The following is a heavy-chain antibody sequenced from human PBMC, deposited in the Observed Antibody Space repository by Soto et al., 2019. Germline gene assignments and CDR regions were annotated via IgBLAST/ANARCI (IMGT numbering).Heavy chain of an antibody. CDR1: GFTFSSYA. J-gene: IGHJ4*02. CDR3: ARDLGDQYDFWSDYPAAVDF. D-gene: IGHD3-3*01. Sequence: EVQLLESGGGLVQPGGSLRLSCAASGFTFSSYAMDWVRQSSGKGLEWVSYVSGSGRSTYYADSVKGRFTISRDNSKNMVFLQMSSLRAEDKAVYYCARDLGDQYDFWSDYPAAVDFWGQGTQVTVSS. CDR2: VSGSGRST. V-gene: IGHV3-23*01.